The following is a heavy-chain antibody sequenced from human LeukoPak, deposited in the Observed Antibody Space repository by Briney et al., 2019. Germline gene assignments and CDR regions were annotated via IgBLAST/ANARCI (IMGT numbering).Heavy chain of an antibody. J-gene: IGHJ4*02. CDR2: ISWKSDRI. D-gene: IGHD3-10*01. CDR1: GFKFDDYA. Sequence: PGTSLRLSCAASGFKFDDYAMHWVRQAPGQCLKWVSGISWKSDRIDYVDSVKGRFTISRDNVYNFVYLEVNNVRPEDMAFYYCVKGGFGDSNQIDHWGQGTLVTVSS. V-gene: IGHV3-9*03. CDR3: VKGGFGDSNQIDH.